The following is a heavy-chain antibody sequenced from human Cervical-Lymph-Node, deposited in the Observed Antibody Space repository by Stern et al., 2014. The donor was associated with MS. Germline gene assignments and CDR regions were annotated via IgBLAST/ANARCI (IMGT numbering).Heavy chain of an antibody. CDR1: GGSFIIAEYY. D-gene: IGHD5-24*01. V-gene: IGHV4-30-4*01. J-gene: IGHJ4*02. CDR3: SRDADGYSQVFGY. CDR2: IHNSRTT. Sequence: QLQLQESGPGLVKPSQTLSLTCAVSGGSFIIAEYYWSWIRQSPGKGLVWLWYIHNSRTTYYNTSLKSRVTISVDTSKNQFSLKLRSVTAADTAVYYCSRDADGYSQVFGYWGRGTLVTVSS.